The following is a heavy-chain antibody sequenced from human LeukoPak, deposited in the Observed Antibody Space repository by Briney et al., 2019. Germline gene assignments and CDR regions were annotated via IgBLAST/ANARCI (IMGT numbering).Heavy chain of an antibody. D-gene: IGHD3-10*01. CDR1: GGSISSGDYY. CDR2: IYYSGST. CDR3: ARFPPLLWFGEPTSYIGDY. J-gene: IGHJ4*02. Sequence: PSETLSLTCTVSGGSISSGDYYWSWIRQPPGKGLEWIGYIYYSGSTYYNPSLKSRVTISVDTSKNQFSLKLSSVTAADTAVYYCARFPPLLWFGEPTSYIGDYWGQGTLVTVSS. V-gene: IGHV4-30-4*01.